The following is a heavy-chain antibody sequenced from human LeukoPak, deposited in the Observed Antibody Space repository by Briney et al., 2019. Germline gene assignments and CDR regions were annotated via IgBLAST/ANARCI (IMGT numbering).Heavy chain of an antibody. D-gene: IGHD6-19*01. Sequence: GGSLRLSCAASGFSFSGYWMNWVRQAPGKGLEWVSYISSGSSTIYYTDSLKGRFTISRDNAKNSLYLQMNSLRDEDTAVYYCTRGKVGYSNGWSAADYWGQGTLVTVSS. J-gene: IGHJ4*02. CDR3: TRGKVGYSNGWSAADY. CDR1: GFSFSGYW. V-gene: IGHV3-48*02. CDR2: ISSGSSTI.